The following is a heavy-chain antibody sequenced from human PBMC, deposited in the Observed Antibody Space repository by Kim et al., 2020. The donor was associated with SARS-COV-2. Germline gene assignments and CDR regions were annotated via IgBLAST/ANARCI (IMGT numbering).Heavy chain of an antibody. Sequence: ESVKSRITINPDTSKNQFSLQLNSVTPEDTAVYYCARDEGPRYYYGMDVWGQGTTVTVSS. J-gene: IGHJ6*02. CDR3: ARDEGPRYYYGMDV. V-gene: IGHV6-1*01.